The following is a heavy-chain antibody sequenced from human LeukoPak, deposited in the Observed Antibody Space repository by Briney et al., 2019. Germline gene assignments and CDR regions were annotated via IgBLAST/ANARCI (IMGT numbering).Heavy chain of an antibody. Sequence: ASVKVSCKASGYTFTGYYMHWLRQAPGQGLEWMGWINPNSGGTNYAQKFQGRVTMTRDTSISTAYMELSRLRSDDTAVYYCARAGNRIAAAGIWEYNWLDPWGQGTLVTVSS. J-gene: IGHJ5*02. CDR1: GYTFTGYY. CDR3: ARAGNRIAAAGIWEYNWLDP. CDR2: INPNSGGT. D-gene: IGHD6-13*01. V-gene: IGHV1-2*02.